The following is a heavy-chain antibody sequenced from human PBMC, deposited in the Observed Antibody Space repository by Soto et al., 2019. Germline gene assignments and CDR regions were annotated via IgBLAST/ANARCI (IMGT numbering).Heavy chain of an antibody. CDR2: TYFRSKWYN. D-gene: IGHD5-12*01. CDR1: GDSVSSNTAS. V-gene: IGHV6-1*01. CDR3: AKGDNLGPKTGYAFDP. Sequence: SQTLSLTCAISGDSVSSNTASWNWIRQSPSRGLEWLGRTYFRSKWYNDYAVSVKSRIIINPDTSNNQFSLQLNSVTPEDTAVYFCAKGDNLGPKTGYAFDPWGQGIMITVS. J-gene: IGHJ5*02.